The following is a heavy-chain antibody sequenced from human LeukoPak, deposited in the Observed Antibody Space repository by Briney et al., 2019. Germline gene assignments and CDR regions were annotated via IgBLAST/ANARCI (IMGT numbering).Heavy chain of an antibody. CDR3: ASGQGDYGDYA. Sequence: SETLSLTCAVYGGSFSGYYWSWLRQPPGEGLEWIGEINHSGSTNYNPSLKSRVTISVDTSKNQFSLKLSSVTAADTAVYYCASGQGDYGDYAWGQGTLVTVSS. CDR1: GGSFSGYY. D-gene: IGHD4-17*01. J-gene: IGHJ5*02. V-gene: IGHV4-34*01. CDR2: INHSGST.